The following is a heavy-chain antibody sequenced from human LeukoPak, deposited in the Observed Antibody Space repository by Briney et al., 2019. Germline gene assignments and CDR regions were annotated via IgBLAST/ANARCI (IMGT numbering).Heavy chain of an antibody. CDR1: GFTFTTYA. D-gene: IGHD1-26*01. Sequence: GGSLRLSCAASGFTFTTYAMNWVRQAPGKGLEWVSTISGIGGDTYYAGSVKGRFTISRDNSKNTLYLQMNSLRAEDTAVYYRARPRSPVGATAYFDYWGQGTLVTVSS. V-gene: IGHV3-23*01. CDR2: ISGIGGDT. CDR3: ARPRSPVGATAYFDY. J-gene: IGHJ4*02.